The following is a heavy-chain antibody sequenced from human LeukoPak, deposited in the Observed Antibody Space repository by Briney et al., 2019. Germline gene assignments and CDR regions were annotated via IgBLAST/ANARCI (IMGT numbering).Heavy chain of an antibody. CDR2: INHSGST. V-gene: IGHV4-34*01. CDR3: ARGRDYGGNGAPYFDY. D-gene: IGHD4-23*01. Sequence: SETLSLTCAVYGGSFSGYYWSWIRQPPGKGLEWIGEINHSGSTNYNPSLKSRVTISVDTSKNQFSLKLSSVTAADTAVYYCARGRDYGGNGAPYFDYWGHGTLVPVSS. CDR1: GGSFSGYY. J-gene: IGHJ4*01.